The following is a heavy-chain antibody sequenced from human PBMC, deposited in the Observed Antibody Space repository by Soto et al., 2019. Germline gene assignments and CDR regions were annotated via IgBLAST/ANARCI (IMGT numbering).Heavy chain of an antibody. CDR2: IWYDASEE. Sequence: PGGSLRLSCAASGFNFGSYHMHWVRLTPGKGLEWVAVIWYDASEEYYEDSVKGRFTVSRDNSKSTLYLEMNSLRPDDTAIYYCARPHTATFENNHFASDIWGQGTTVTVS. V-gene: IGHV3-33*01. CDR1: GFNFGSYH. CDR3: ARPHTATFENNHFASDI. J-gene: IGHJ3*02. D-gene: IGHD3-9*01.